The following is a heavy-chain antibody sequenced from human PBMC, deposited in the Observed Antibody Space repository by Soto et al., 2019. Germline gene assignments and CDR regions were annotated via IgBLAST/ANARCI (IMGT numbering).Heavy chain of an antibody. CDR2: IWFDGSNE. CDR1: GFTFGSYG. Sequence: QVELVESGGGVVQPGGSLRLSCAASGFTFGSYGMHWVRQAPGKGLEWVSVIWFDGSNETYADSVKGRFTISRDNPRSTLYLQRNSLRVEDTAVYNCAREWRVFHAFLTGYYEAYYYGMDVWGLGTTVSVSS. CDR3: AREWRVFHAFLTGYYEAYYYGMDV. V-gene: IGHV3-33*01. J-gene: IGHJ6*02. D-gene: IGHD3-9*01.